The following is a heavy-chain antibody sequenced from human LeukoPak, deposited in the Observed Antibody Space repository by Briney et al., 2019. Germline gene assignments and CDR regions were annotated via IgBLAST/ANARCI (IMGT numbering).Heavy chain of an antibody. Sequence: ASVKVSCKASGYTFTSYGISWVRQAPGQGLEWMGWISAYNGNTNYAQKLRGRVTMTTDTSTSTAYMELRSLRSDDTAVYYCAREYTGGWDYYYYMDVWGKGTTVTVSS. CDR2: ISAYNGNT. CDR1: GYTFTSYG. CDR3: AREYTGGWDYYYYMDV. D-gene: IGHD2-8*02. V-gene: IGHV1-18*01. J-gene: IGHJ6*03.